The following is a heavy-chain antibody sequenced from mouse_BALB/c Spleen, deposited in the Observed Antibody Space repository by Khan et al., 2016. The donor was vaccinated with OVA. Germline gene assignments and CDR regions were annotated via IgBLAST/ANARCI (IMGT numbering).Heavy chain of an antibody. Sequence: VQLKQSGPEQVKPGASVRISCRASGYTFTDYIMDWVKQSHGKSLEWIGYIYPHNGDTGYNQKFKTKVTLTVDTSSSTASMELRSLTSEDSAVYYCVRSGYGSFAYWGQGTLVTVSA. J-gene: IGHJ3*01. V-gene: IGHV1S29*02. CDR2: IYPHNGDT. CDR1: GYTFTDYI. CDR3: VRSGYGSFAY. D-gene: IGHD1-2*01.